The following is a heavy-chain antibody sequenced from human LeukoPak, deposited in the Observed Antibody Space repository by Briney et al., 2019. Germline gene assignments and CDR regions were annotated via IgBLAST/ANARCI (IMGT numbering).Heavy chain of an antibody. V-gene: IGHV3-30-3*01. J-gene: IGHJ4*02. CDR2: ISYDGSNK. CDR1: GFTFSSYA. CDR3: AREAARLGFDY. Sequence: GGSLRLSCAASGFTFSSYAMHWVRQAPGKGLEWVAVISYDGSNKYYADSVKGRFTISRDNSKNTLYLQMNSLRAEDTAVYYCAREAARLGFDYWGQGTLVTVSS. D-gene: IGHD6-6*01.